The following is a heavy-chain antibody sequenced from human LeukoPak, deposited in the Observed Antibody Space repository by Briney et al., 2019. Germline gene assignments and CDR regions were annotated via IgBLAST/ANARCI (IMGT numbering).Heavy chain of an antibody. D-gene: IGHD6-19*01. CDR2: MNPNSGNT. V-gene: IGHV1-8*02. CDR1: GYTFSSYG. Sequence: GASVKVSCKTSGYTFSSYGINWVRQATGQGLEWMGWMNPNSGNTGYAQKFQGRVTMTRNTSISTAYMELSSLRSEDTAVYYCARVGHSSGCFYWGQGTLVTVSS. CDR3: ARVGHSSGCFY. J-gene: IGHJ4*02.